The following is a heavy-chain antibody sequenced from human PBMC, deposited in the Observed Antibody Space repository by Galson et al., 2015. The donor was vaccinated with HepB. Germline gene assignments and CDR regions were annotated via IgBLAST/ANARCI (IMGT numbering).Heavy chain of an antibody. D-gene: IGHD3-22*01. V-gene: IGHV1-24*01. J-gene: IGHJ4*02. CDR2: FDPEDGET. Sequence: SVKVSCKVSGYTLTELSMHWVRQAPGKGLEWMGGFDPEDGETIYAQKFQGRVTMTEDTSTDTAYMELSSLRPEDTAVYYCATDGSYYDSSGSSAFDYWGQGTLVTVSS. CDR3: ATDGSYYDSSGSSAFDY. CDR1: GYTLTELS.